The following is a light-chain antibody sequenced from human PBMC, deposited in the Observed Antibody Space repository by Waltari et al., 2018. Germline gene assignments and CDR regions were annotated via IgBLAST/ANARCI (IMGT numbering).Light chain of an antibody. CDR1: SSHIGSNT. CDR2: SDN. CDR3: AAWEDSLNGPV. V-gene: IGLV1-44*01. Sequence: QSVLTQPPSASGTPGPNVTLSCSGGSSHIGSNTVNWYQQLPGTAPKLLIYSDNQRPSGVPDRFSGSKSGTSASLAISGLQSEDEADYHCAAWEDSLNGPVFGGGTKLTVL. J-gene: IGLJ2*01.